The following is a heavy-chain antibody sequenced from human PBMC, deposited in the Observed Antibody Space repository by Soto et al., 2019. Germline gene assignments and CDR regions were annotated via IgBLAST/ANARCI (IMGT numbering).Heavy chain of an antibody. CDR3: AREYGGTFYAVHAVDV. CDR2: ILPMLGTA. Sequence: QVQLVQSGAEVKKPGSSLKVSCTASGGTFSPYPITWVRQAPGEGLEWMGGILPMLGTANYAQKFQGRVTITADKSTTAAYMELSGLTSEDSAIYFWAREYGGTFYAVHAVDVWGQGTLVTVSS. V-gene: IGHV1-69*06. D-gene: IGHD1-26*01. J-gene: IGHJ3*01. CDR1: GGTFSPYP.